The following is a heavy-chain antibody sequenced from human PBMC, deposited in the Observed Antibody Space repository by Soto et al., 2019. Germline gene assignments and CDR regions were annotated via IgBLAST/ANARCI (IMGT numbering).Heavy chain of an antibody. Sequence: EVQLVESGGGLVQPGGSLRLSCAASGFTFSRYWMHWVRQAPGKGLVWVSRINSDGSSTSYADSVKGRFNISRDKAKNTLYLQMNSLRAEDTAVYYCARGGGLNWYFDLWGRGTLVTVSS. J-gene: IGHJ2*01. D-gene: IGHD3-16*01. V-gene: IGHV3-74*01. CDR2: INSDGSST. CDR1: GFTFSRYW. CDR3: ARGGGLNWYFDL.